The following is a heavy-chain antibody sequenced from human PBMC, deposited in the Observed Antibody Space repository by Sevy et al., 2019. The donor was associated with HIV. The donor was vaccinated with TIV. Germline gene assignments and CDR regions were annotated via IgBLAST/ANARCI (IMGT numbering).Heavy chain of an antibody. CDR2: INPNSGGT. Sequence: ASVKVSCKASGYTFTGYYMHWVRQAPGQGLEWMGWINPNSGGTNYAQKFQGGVTMTRDTSISTAYMELGRPRSDDTAVYYCAREGSFGGYSYGPQAWFDPWGQGTLVTVSS. CDR3: AREGSFGGYSYGPQAWFDP. D-gene: IGHD5-18*01. J-gene: IGHJ5*02. CDR1: GYTFTGYY. V-gene: IGHV1-2*02.